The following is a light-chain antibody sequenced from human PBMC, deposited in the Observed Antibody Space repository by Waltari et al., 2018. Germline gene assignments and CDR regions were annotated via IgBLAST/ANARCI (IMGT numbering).Light chain of an antibody. CDR1: NSAVGAYQY. J-gene: IGLJ3*02. V-gene: IGLV2-14*03. CDR2: DVS. Sequence: QSALTQPASVSGSPGQSITISCTLTNSAVGAYQYVSWYQQNPGKAPKLIIFDVSRRPSGVSYRFSGSKSGSTASLTISGLQAGDEADYYCSSYTTSATWVFGGGTRVAVL. CDR3: SSYTTSATWV.